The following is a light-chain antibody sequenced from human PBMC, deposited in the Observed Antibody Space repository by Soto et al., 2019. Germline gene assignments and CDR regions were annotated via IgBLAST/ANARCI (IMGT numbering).Light chain of an antibody. CDR1: QGISSY. J-gene: IGKJ2*01. Sequence: DIQLTQSPSFLSASVGDRVSITCRASQGISSYVAWYQQKPGKAPKLLIYVASTLHAGVPSRFSGSGSGTEFTLTISSLQPEDFATYYVQQRNSYPRTFGQGTKLEIK. V-gene: IGKV1-9*01. CDR2: VAS. CDR3: QQRNSYPRT.